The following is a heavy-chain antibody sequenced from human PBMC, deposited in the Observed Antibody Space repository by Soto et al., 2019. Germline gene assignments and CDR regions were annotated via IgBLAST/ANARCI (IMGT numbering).Heavy chain of an antibody. D-gene: IGHD6-13*01. CDR2: IWYDGSNK. CDR3: ARRGSYSSSWYDRYYYYGMDV. Sequence: QVQLVESVGGVVQPGRSLRLSCAASGFTFSSYGMHWVRQAPGNGLEWVAVIWYDGSNKYYADSVKGRFTISRDNSKNTLYLQMNSLRAEDTAVYYCARRGSYSSSWYDRYYYYGMDVWGQGTTVTVSS. V-gene: IGHV3-33*01. J-gene: IGHJ6*02. CDR1: GFTFSSYG.